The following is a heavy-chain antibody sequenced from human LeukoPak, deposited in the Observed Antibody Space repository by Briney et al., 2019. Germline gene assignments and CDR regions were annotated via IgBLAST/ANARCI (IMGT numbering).Heavy chain of an antibody. D-gene: IGHD6-6*01. V-gene: IGHV4-30-2*01. CDR2: IYHSGST. J-gene: IGHJ4*02. CDR1: GGSISSGGYS. CDR3: ARGVAARRGRTFDY. Sequence: SETLSLTCAVSGGSISSGGYSWSWIRQPPGKGLEWIGYIYHSGSTYYNPSLKSRVTISVDTSKNQFSLKLSSVTAADTAVYYCARGVAARRGRTFDYWGQGTLVTVSS.